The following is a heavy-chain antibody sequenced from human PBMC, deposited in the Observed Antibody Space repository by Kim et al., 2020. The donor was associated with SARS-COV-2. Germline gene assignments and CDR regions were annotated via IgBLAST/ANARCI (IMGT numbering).Heavy chain of an antibody. D-gene: IGHD2-15*01. CDR1: GFIFSNTP. CDR2: VSDDGKKK. CDR3: ARDGWRNVVVVAPQFHYYGMDV. J-gene: IGHJ6*02. Sequence: GGSLRLSCTGSGFIFSNTPMHWVRQAPGKGLEWVAVVSDDGKKKYYADSVKGRFTVSRDNSKNTLFLEMNSLRAEDTALYYCARDGWRNVVVVAPQFHYYGMDVWGQGTAVTVSS. V-gene: IGHV3-30*04.